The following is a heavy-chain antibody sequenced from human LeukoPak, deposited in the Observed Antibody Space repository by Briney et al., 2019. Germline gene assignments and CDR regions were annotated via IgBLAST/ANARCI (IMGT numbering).Heavy chain of an antibody. CDR3: ARDLGTTTVTTPGY. CDR2: ISYDGSNK. D-gene: IGHD4-17*01. CDR1: GFTFSSYA. J-gene: IGHJ4*02. V-gene: IGHV3-30*04. Sequence: GGSLRLSCAASGFTFSSYAMHWVRQAPGKGLERVAVISYDGSNKYYADSVKGRFTISRDNSKNALYLQMNSLRAEDTAVYYCARDLGTTTVTTPGYWGQGTLVTVSS.